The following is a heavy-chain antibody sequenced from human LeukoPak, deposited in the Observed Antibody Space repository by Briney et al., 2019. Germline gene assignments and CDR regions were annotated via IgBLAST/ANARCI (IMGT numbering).Heavy chain of an antibody. CDR3: AKDVQRSYYDSSGYYQDY. V-gene: IGHV3-23*01. J-gene: IGHJ4*02. CDR1: GFTFTSYS. CDR2: ISGGGGST. Sequence: GGSLRLSCAASGFTFTSYSMNWVRQAPGKGLEWVSTISGGGGSTYYADSVKGRFTISRDNSKNTLYLQMNSLRAKDTAVYYCAKDVQRSYYDSSGYYQDYWGQGTLVTVSS. D-gene: IGHD3-22*01.